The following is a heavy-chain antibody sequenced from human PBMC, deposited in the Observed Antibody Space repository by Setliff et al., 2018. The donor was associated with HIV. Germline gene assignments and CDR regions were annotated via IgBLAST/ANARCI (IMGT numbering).Heavy chain of an antibody. CDR3: ARTIGGRDRSGYFYGRTFDT. CDR1: GDSMTNYY. V-gene: IGHV4-59*08. Sequence: PSETLSLTCTVSGDSMTNYYWSWIRQAPGKGLEWIGYIFYSGYTTYNPSLENRVTISIDMSKNQFYLRLNSVTAADTATYYCARTIGGRDRSGYFYGRTFDTRGRGTMVTVSS. CDR2: IFYSGYT. J-gene: IGHJ3*02. D-gene: IGHD3-3*01.